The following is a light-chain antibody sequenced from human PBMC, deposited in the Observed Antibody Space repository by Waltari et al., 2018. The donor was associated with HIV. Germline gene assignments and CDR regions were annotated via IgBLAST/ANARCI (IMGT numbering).Light chain of an antibody. J-gene: IGKJ2*01. Sequence: EVVLTQSPGTLSLSPGDTATLSCRASQSVSSTYLAWYQHKVGQAPRLLIYATSSRATGIPDRFSGSGSGTDFTLTISRLEPEDFAVYYCQQYNNWPPFIFGQGTKLQIK. CDR1: QSVSSTY. CDR2: ATS. V-gene: IGKV3-20*01. CDR3: QQYNNWPPFI.